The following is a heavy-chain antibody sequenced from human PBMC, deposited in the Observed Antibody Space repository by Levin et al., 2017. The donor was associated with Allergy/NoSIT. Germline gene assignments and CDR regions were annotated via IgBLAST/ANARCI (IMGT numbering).Heavy chain of an antibody. CDR2: MNPNSGNT. CDR3: ERAVRNQLVSDV. D-gene: IGHD2-2*01. CDR1: GYTFSTYD. V-gene: IGHV1-8*01. Sequence: ASVKVSCKASGYTFSTYDITWVRQATGQGLEWVGWMNPNSGNTGYAQRFQGRVTMIWDTSISTAYMELSSLTSEDTAVYYCERAVRNQLVSDVWGQGTTVCVSS. J-gene: IGHJ6*02.